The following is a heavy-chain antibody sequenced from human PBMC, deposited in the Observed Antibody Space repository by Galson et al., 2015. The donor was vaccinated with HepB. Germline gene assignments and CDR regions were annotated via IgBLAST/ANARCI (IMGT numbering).Heavy chain of an antibody. J-gene: IGHJ4*02. CDR3: ARADSTNILTGYWVDY. CDR2: ISSSSSYI. CDR1: GFTFSSYS. Sequence: SLRLSCAASGFTFSSYSMNWVRQAPGKGLEWVSSISSSSSYIYYADSVKGRFTISRDNAKNSLYLQMNSLRAEDTAVYYCARADSTNILTGYWVDYWGQGTLVTVSS. D-gene: IGHD3-9*01. V-gene: IGHV3-21*01.